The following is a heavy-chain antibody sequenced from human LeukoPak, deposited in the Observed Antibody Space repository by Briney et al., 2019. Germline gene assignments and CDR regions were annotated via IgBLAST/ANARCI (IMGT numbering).Heavy chain of an antibody. CDR2: VDYNGAT. V-gene: IGHV4-59*01. Sequence: SSETLSLTCAVSGATINSDHWNWIRQLPGKGLEWIGNVDYNGATKYNPSLQGRVTISLDTSNNQFSLTLASVTAADTALYFCARGYYEAFDFWGQGRLVTVSS. CDR1: GATINSDH. D-gene: IGHD3-16*01. J-gene: IGHJ4*02. CDR3: ARGYYEAFDF.